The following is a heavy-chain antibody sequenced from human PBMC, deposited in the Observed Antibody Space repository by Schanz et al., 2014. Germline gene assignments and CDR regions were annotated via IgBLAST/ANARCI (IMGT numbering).Heavy chain of an antibody. D-gene: IGHD2-15*01. CDR3: ARDRGYCSGGSCVTFDY. CDR2: MSYDGSIK. V-gene: IGHV3-30*03. CDR1: GFTFSSYG. Sequence: QVQLVESGGGVVQPGRSLRLSCAASGFTFSSYGMHWVRQAPGKGLEWVAAMSYDGSIKYYGDSVKGRFTISRDKSKNTLYLHMNTLRAEDTAVYYCARDRGYCSGGSCVTFDYWGQGTLVTVSS. J-gene: IGHJ4*02.